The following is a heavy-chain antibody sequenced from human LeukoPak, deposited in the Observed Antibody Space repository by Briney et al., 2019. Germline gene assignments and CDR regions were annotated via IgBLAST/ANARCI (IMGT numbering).Heavy chain of an antibody. CDR2: NSSRGEKI. CDR1: GFTFSDYG. D-gene: IGHD2-2*01. J-gene: IGHJ6*03. Sequence: GGSLRLSCAASGFTFSDYGMSWVRQAPGKGLEWVSTNSSRGEKIYYADSVKGRFTISRDNSKNTLSLQMNSLRTEDTAVYYCARDKTDCSTTICQPWDYNYMDVWGKGTTVTVSS. V-gene: IGHV3-23*01. CDR3: ARDKTDCSTTICQPWDYNYMDV.